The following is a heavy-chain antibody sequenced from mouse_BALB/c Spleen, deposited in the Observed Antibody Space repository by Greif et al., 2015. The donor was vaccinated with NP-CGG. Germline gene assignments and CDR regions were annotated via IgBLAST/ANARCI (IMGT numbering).Heavy chain of an antibody. J-gene: IGHJ2*01. Sequence: EVMLVESGGGLVQPGGSRKLSCAASGFTFSDYGMAWVRQAPGKGPEWVAFISNLAYSIYYADTVTGRFTISRENAKNTLYLEMSSLRSEDTAMYYCAREIGLLYFDYWGQGTTLTVSS. CDR1: GFTFSDYG. V-gene: IGHV5-15*02. CDR2: ISNLAYSI. CDR3: AREIGLLYFDY. D-gene: IGHD2-3*01.